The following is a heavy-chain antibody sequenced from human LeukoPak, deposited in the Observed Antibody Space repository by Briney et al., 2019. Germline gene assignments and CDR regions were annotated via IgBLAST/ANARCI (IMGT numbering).Heavy chain of an antibody. CDR1: GFTFSGFW. J-gene: IGHJ3*01. D-gene: IGHD6-6*01. V-gene: IGHV3-7*03. CDR3: ARSSYSSSSSV. Sequence: GESLKISCAVSGFTFSGFWMSWSRQAPGKGLEWVASINSDGSEGYYADVVKGRFTISRDNAKNSLYLQITSLRAEDTAVYYCARSSYSSSSSVWGQGTMVTVSS. CDR2: INSDGSEG.